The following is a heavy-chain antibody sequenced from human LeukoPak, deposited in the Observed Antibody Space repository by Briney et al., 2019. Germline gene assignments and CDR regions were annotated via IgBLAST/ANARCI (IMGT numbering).Heavy chain of an antibody. CDR2: MNPNSGNT. J-gene: IGHJ3*02. V-gene: IGHV1-8*01. Sequence: ASVKVSCKASGYTFTSYDINWVRQATGQGLEWMGWMNPNSGNTGYAQKFQGRVTMTRNTSISTAYMELSSLRSEDTAVFYCARGSGSYAAFDIWGQGTMVTVSS. D-gene: IGHD1-26*01. CDR1: GYTFTSYD. CDR3: ARGSGSYAAFDI.